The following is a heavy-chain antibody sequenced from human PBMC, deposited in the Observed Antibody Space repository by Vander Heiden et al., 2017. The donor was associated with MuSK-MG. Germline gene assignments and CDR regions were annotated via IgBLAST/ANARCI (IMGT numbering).Heavy chain of an antibody. CDR3: ARQHAYYGSGIENLNWFDP. D-gene: IGHD3-10*01. J-gene: IGHJ5*02. CDR1: GYSFTSYW. CDR2: IYPGDSDT. Sequence: EVQLVQSGAEVKKPGESLKISCKGSGYSFTSYWIGWVRQMPGKGLEWMGIIYPGDSDTRYSPSFQGQVTISADKSISTAYLQWSSLKASDTAMYYCARQHAYYGSGIENLNWFDPWGQGTLVTVSS. V-gene: IGHV5-51*01.